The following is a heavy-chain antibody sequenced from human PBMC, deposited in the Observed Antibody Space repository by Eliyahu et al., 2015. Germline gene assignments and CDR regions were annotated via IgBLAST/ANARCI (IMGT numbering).Heavy chain of an antibody. Sequence: QVQLVQSGAEVKKPGASVKVSCKASGYTFTSYGISWVRQAPGQGLEWMGWVSAYNGNTDYAQKLQDRVTMTTDTATSTAYMDLRSLRSDDTAVYYCARAGRITTDNWFDPWGQGTLVTVSS. CDR2: VSAYNGNT. CDR3: ARAGRITTDNWFDP. CDR1: GYTFTSYG. D-gene: IGHD4-17*01. J-gene: IGHJ5*02. V-gene: IGHV1-18*04.